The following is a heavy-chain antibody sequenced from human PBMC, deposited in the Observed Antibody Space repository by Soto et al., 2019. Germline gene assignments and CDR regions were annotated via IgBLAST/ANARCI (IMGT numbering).Heavy chain of an antibody. J-gene: IGHJ4*02. CDR3: ARALGYTYGHLPIDY. V-gene: IGHV4-34*01. D-gene: IGHD5-18*01. CDR2: INHSGNT. Sequence: KPSETLSLTCAVYGGSFSGYYWTWIRQPPGTGLEWIGEINHSGNTYYNSSLMSRVTFSLDTSKNQFSLNLSSVTAADTALYYCARALGYTYGHLPIDYWGQGILVTVSS. CDR1: GGSFSGYY.